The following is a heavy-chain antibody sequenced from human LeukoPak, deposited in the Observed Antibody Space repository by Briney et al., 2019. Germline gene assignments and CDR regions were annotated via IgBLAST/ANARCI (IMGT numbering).Heavy chain of an antibody. V-gene: IGHV4-30-2*01. CDR1: GGSISSGGYS. D-gene: IGHD3-10*01. Sequence: SQTLSLTCAVSGGSISSGGYSWSWIRQPPGKGLEWIGYIYHSGSTYYNPSLKSRVTISVDRSKNQFSLKLSSVTAADTAVYYCAGVDGSGSYYSPWGQGTLVTVSS. CDR2: IYHSGST. CDR3: AGVDGSGSYYSP. J-gene: IGHJ5*02.